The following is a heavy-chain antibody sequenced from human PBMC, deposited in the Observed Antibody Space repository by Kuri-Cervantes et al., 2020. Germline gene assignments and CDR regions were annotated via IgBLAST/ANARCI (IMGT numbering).Heavy chain of an antibody. CDR1: GGSISSYY. J-gene: IGHJ3*02. Sequence: SETLSLTCTVSGGSISSYYWSWIRQPPGKGLEWIGYIYYSGSTNYNPSLKSRVTISVDTSKNQFSLKLSSVTAADTAVYYCARGSNSSSWGWAFDIWGQGTMVTVSS. D-gene: IGHD6-13*01. CDR2: IYYSGST. CDR3: ARGSNSSSWGWAFDI. V-gene: IGHV4-59*01.